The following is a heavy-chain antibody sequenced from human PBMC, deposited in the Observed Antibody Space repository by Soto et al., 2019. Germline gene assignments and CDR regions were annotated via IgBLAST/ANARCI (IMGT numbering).Heavy chain of an antibody. CDR3: ARDLGIGPGAFDI. CDR2: IYISGST. D-gene: IGHD3-3*01. V-gene: IGHV4-59*01. CDR1: GDSISDYY. Sequence: QVQLQESGPGLVKPSETLSLTCKVSGDSISDYYWGWIRQSPGHGLEWIGYIYISGSTDNNPSLQSRATISIDPSNNQFSLTLKSVTAADTAVYYCARDLGIGPGAFDIWGPGTVVTVSS. J-gene: IGHJ3*02.